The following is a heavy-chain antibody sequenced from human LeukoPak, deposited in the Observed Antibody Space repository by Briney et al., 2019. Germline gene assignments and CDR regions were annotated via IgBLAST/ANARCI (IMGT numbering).Heavy chain of an antibody. CDR3: AKDPGSGWWGVAFDI. D-gene: IGHD6-19*01. Sequence: PGGSLRLSCAASGFTFSSYGMHWVRQAPGKGLEWVTIISHDGSIKYYADSVKGRFTISRDNSKNILYLLMNSLRAEDTAVYFCAKDPGSGWWGVAFDIWGQGTLVTVSS. J-gene: IGHJ3*02. V-gene: IGHV3-30*18. CDR2: ISHDGSIK. CDR1: GFTFSSYG.